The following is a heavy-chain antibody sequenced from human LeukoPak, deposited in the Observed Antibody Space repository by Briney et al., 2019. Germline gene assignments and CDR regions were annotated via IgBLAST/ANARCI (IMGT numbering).Heavy chain of an antibody. D-gene: IGHD3-22*01. CDR2: IYHSGNT. Sequence: PSGTLSLTCAVSGGSISRSNWWSWVRQPPGKGLAWIGEIYHSGNTKYNPSLKSRVTISMDKSKNQFSLKLSSVTAADTAVYYCARQDYYDTGTWYFDLWGRGTLVTVSS. CDR3: ARQDYYDTGTWYFDL. V-gene: IGHV4-4*02. J-gene: IGHJ2*01. CDR1: GGSISRSNW.